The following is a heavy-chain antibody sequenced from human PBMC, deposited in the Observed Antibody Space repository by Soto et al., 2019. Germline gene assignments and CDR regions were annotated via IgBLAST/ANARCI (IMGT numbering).Heavy chain of an antibody. CDR3: ARSFTLPFDY. V-gene: IGHV4-59*08. CDR1: GGSISSYY. CDR2: IYYSGST. Sequence: PSETLSLTCTVSGGSISSYYWSWIRQPPGKGLEWIGYIYYSGSTNYNPSLKSRVTISVDTSKNQFSLKLSSVTAADTAVYYCARSFTLPFDYWGQGTLVTVSS. J-gene: IGHJ4*02.